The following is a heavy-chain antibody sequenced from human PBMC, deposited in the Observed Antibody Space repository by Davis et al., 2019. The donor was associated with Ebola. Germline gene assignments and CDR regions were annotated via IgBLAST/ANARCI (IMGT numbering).Heavy chain of an antibody. D-gene: IGHD2-2*01. Sequence: ASVKVSCKASGYTFTGYYMHWVRQAPGQGLEWMGWISAYNGNTNYAQKLQGRVTMTTDTSTSTAYMELRSLRSDDTAVYYCARRGQYQLLSSNYYYYYMDVWGKGTTVTVSS. CDR1: GYTFTGYY. CDR3: ARRGQYQLLSSNYYYYYMDV. J-gene: IGHJ6*03. V-gene: IGHV1-18*04. CDR2: ISAYNGNT.